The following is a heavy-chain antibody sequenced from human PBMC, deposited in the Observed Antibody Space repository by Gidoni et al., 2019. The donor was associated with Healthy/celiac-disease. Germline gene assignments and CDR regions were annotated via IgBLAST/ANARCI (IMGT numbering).Heavy chain of an antibody. CDR3: AHSHNTIFGVVSDCDY. CDR2: IYWEDDK. V-gene: IGHV2-5*02. D-gene: IGHD3-3*01. J-gene: IGHJ4*02. Sequence: QITLKESGPTLVNPTQTLTLTCTFSGFSLSTSGVGVGWIRQPPGKALEWLALIYWEDDKRDSPSLKSRLTITKDTSKNQVVLTMTNMDPVDTATYYCAHSHNTIFGVVSDCDYWGQGTLVTVSA. CDR1: GFSLSTSGVG.